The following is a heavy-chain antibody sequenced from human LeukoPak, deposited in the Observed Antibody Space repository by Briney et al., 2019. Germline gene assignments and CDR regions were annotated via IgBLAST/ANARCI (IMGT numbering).Heavy chain of an antibody. CDR1: RFTVSSNY. CDR2: IYSCGNT. V-gene: IGHV3-53*01. D-gene: IGHD1-1*01. CDR3: ARDQDWNPY. Sequence: PGGSLRLSCAASRFTVSSNYMSWVRQAPGKGLEWVSVIYSCGNTYYADSVKGRFTTSRDNSKNTLYLQMNSLRVEDTAVYYCARDQDWNPYWGQGTLVTVSS. J-gene: IGHJ4*02.